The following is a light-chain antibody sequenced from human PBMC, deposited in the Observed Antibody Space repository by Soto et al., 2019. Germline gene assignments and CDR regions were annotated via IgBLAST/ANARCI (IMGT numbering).Light chain of an antibody. V-gene: IGLV2-11*01. Sequence: QSALTQPRSVSGSPGQSVTISCTGDSSDVGGYNYVSWYQQHPGKAPKLMIYDVSKRPSGVPDRFSGSKSGNTASLTISGLQAEAEADYYCCSYAGSYTVFGGGTKLTVL. CDR2: DVS. J-gene: IGLJ3*02. CDR3: CSYAGSYTV. CDR1: SSDVGGYNY.